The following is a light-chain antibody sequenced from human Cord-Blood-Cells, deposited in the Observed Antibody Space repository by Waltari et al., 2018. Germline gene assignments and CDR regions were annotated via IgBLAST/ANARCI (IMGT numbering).Light chain of an antibody. J-gene: IGLJ2*01. Sequence: NFMLTQPHSVSESPGKTVTISCTRSSGSIASHYVQWYQQRPGRSPTTVIYEDNQRPSGVPDRFSGSIDSSSNSASLTISGLKTEDEADYYCQSYDSSNHVVFGGGTKLTVL. CDR2: EDN. V-gene: IGLV6-57*01. CDR1: SGSIASHY. CDR3: QSYDSSNHVV.